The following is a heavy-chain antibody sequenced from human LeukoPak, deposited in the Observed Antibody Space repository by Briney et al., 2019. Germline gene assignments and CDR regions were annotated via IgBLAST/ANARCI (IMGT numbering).Heavy chain of an antibody. J-gene: IGHJ4*02. CDR1: GGSISSTSYY. CDR3: ARDGDSSGWTRSDY. Sequence: SETLSLTCTASGGSISSTSYYWGWIRQPPGKGLEWIGSIYYSGSTYYNPSLKSRVAISADRSKNQFSLKVSSVTAADTAVYYCARDGDSSGWTRSDYWGQGTLVTVSS. CDR2: IYYSGST. V-gene: IGHV4-39*07. D-gene: IGHD6-19*01.